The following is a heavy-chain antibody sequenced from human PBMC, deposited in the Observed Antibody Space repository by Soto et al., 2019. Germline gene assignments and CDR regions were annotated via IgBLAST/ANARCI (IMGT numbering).Heavy chain of an antibody. CDR3: AKVSGIAVAGNRGPPDY. CDR1: GFTFSSYA. D-gene: IGHD6-19*01. V-gene: IGHV3-23*01. Sequence: EVQLLESGGGLVQPGGSLRLSCAASGFTFSSYAMSWVRQAPGKGLEWVSAISGSGGSTYYADSVKGRFTISRDNSKNPLYLQMNSLRAEDTAVYYCAKVSGIAVAGNRGPPDYWGQGTLVTVSS. CDR2: ISGSGGST. J-gene: IGHJ4*02.